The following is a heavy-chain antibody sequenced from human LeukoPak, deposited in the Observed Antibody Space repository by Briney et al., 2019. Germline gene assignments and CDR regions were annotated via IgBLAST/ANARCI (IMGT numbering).Heavy chain of an antibody. Sequence: PSETLSLTCAVYGGSFSGYYWSWIRQPPGKGLEWIGEINHSGSTNYNPSLKSRVTISVDTSKNQFSLKLSSVTAADTAVYYCARDELGIAAAGANNWFDPWGQGTLVTVSS. CDR1: GGSFSGYY. J-gene: IGHJ5*02. CDR3: ARDELGIAAAGANNWFDP. V-gene: IGHV4-34*01. CDR2: INHSGST. D-gene: IGHD6-13*01.